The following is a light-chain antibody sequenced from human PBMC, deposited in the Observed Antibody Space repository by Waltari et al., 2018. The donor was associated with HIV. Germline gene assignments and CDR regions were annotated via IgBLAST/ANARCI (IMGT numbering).Light chain of an antibody. Sequence: QSVLTQPPSVSAAPGQRVAISCSGNNSNVVYNYVSWYRQFPGAAPQLLIYDNHKRPAGIPDRCSGSKSGTSATLGITGLQTGDEADYYCGTWDISLSSVVFGGGTKLTVL. CDR2: DNH. CDR1: NSNVVYNY. V-gene: IGLV1-51*01. J-gene: IGLJ2*01. CDR3: GTWDISLSSVV.